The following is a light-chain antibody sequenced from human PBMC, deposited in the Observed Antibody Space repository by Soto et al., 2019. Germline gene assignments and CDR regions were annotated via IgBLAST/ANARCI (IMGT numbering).Light chain of an antibody. V-gene: IGKV3-20*01. CDR3: QQYGNSPPWT. J-gene: IGKJ1*01. CDR2: GAS. Sequence: EIVLTQSPGTLSLSPGERATLSCRASQSVSSDYLAWYQQRPGQPPRLLIYGASSRATGIPDRFSGSGSGTDFTLTISRLEPDDFAVYYCQQYGNSPPWTFGQGTKVEI. CDR1: QSVSSDY.